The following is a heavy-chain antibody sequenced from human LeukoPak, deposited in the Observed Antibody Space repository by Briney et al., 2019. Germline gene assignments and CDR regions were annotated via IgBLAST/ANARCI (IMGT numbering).Heavy chain of an antibody. CDR1: GYTFTSYD. Sequence: GASVKVSCKASGYTFTSYDINWVRQATGQGLEWMGWMNPNNGNTNYAQKLQGRVTMTTDTSTSTAYMELRSLRSDDTAAYYCARVSVLYFQYSGSYYPDYWGQGTLVTVSS. D-gene: IGHD1-26*01. J-gene: IGHJ4*02. CDR3: ARVSVLYFQYSGSYYPDY. V-gene: IGHV1-18*01. CDR2: MNPNNGNT.